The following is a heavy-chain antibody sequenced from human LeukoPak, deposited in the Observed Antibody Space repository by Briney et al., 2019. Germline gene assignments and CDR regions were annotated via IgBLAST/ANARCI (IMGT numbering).Heavy chain of an antibody. CDR3: TTLFHDYGDYAFDY. CDR1: GFPFRNAY. D-gene: IGHD4-17*01. V-gene: IGHV3-15*01. J-gene: IGHJ4*02. Sequence: SGGSLRLSCEASGFPFRNAYMSWVRQAPGKGLEWVGRIRSRADGGTTDYAAPVRGRFTISRDDSKNTLYLQMNSLQIEDTAVYYCTTLFHDYGDYAFDYWGQGTLVTVSS. CDR2: IRSRADGGTT.